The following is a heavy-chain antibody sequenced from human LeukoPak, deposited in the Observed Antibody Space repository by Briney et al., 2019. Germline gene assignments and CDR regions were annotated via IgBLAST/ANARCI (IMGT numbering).Heavy chain of an antibody. CDR2: ITSSSNYI. CDR1: GFTFSCCT. Sequence: TGGSLRLSCVASGFTFSCCTMNWVRQAPGKGLEWVSSITSSSNYINYADSVRGRFTISRDNAKNSLYLQMNSLRAEDTAVYYCAGSGNSYGNDFWGQGTLVTVSS. J-gene: IGHJ4*02. CDR3: AGSGNSYGNDF. V-gene: IGHV3-21*01. D-gene: IGHD5-18*01.